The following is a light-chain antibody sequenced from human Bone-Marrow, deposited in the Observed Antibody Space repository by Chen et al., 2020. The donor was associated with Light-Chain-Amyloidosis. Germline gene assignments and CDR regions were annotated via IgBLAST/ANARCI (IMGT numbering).Light chain of an antibody. CDR1: RSDFGPFNY. J-gene: IGLJ3*02. Sequence: QSALTQPPSASGSPGQSVTISCTGARSDFGPFNYVSWYQQHPGKAPKLIMFDVNRRPSGVPGRFSGSTSGNTASLTVSGLQPDDEADYYCSSFAVSKIVLFGGGTKLTVL. CDR2: DVN. V-gene: IGLV2-8*01. CDR3: SSFAVSKIVL.